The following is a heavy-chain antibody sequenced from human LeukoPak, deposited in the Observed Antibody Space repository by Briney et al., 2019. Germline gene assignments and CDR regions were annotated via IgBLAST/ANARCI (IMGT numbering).Heavy chain of an antibody. CDR1: GFTFSSYD. D-gene: IGHD3-22*01. CDR3: ARGGYYYDSSGYYKFTDY. J-gene: IGHJ4*02. Sequence: GGTLRLSCAASGFTFSSYDMSWVRQAPGKGLEWVSSISGSGSSTDYAASVKGRFTISRDNAKNSLYLQMNSLRAEDTVVYYCARGGYYYDSSGYYKFTDYWGQGTLVTVSS. V-gene: IGHV3-23*01. CDR2: ISGSGSST.